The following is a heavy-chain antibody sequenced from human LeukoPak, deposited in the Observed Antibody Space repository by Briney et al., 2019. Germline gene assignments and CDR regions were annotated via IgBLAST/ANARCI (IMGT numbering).Heavy chain of an antibody. V-gene: IGHV3-30*18. J-gene: IGHJ4*02. CDR2: ISYDGSNK. CDR3: AKDRPTGPIDY. D-gene: IGHD3-10*01. CDR1: GFTFSSYG. Sequence: GGSLRLSCAASGFTFSSYGMHWVRQAPGKGLEWVAVISYDGSNKYYADSVKGRFTISRDNSRNTLYLQMNSLRAEDTAVYYCAKDRPTGPIDYWGQGTLVTVSS.